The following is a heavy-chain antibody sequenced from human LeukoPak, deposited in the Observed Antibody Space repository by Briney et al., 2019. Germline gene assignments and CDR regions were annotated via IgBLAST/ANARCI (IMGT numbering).Heavy chain of an antibody. J-gene: IGHJ6*03. V-gene: IGHV3-21*01. CDR2: ISSSSSYI. CDR3: AKRYCSGGSCYPHYYYYYMDV. CDR1: GFTFSDYY. D-gene: IGHD2-15*01. Sequence: GGSLRLSCAASGFTFSDYYMSWVRQAPGKGLEWVSSISSSSSYIYYADSVKGRFTISRDNAKNSLYLQMNSLRAEDTAVYYCAKRYCSGGSCYPHYYYYYMDVWGKGTTVTISS.